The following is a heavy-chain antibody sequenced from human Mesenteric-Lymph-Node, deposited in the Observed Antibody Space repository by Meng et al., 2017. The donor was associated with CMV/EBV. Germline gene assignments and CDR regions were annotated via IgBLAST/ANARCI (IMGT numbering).Heavy chain of an antibody. J-gene: IGHJ4*02. CDR2: ISYDGSNN. D-gene: IGHD3-10*01. CDR1: GFAFSGNN. V-gene: IGHV3-30*02. CDR3: AKDYGSDRYSFDY. Sequence: AAGFAFSGNNMHWVRQDRGKGLEWVAFISYDGSNNYYADSVKGRFTISRDNSKNTFYLQLNSLRPEDTAVYHCAKDYGSDRYSFDYWGQGTLVTVSS.